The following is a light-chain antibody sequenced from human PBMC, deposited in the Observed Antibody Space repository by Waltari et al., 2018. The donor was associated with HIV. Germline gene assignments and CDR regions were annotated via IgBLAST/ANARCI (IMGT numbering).Light chain of an antibody. CDR1: SSNIGRNY. Sequence: QSVLTQPPSASGTPGHRVTMSCSGGSSNIGRNYVYWYQQLPGTAPRLLIFRNNQRPSGVPDRFSASKSGTSASLAISGLQSEDEAEYYCAVWDDSLSEYVFGAGTRVTVL. V-gene: IGLV1-47*02. J-gene: IGLJ1*01. CDR2: RNN. CDR3: AVWDDSLSEYV.